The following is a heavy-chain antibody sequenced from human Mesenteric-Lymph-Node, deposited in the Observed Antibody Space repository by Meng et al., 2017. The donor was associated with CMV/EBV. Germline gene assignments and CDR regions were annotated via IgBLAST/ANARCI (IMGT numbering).Heavy chain of an antibody. Sequence: LRLSCTVSGCSISSGDYYWSWIRQPPGKGLEWIGYIYYSGSTYYNPSLKSRVTTSVDTSKNQFSLKLSSVTAADTAVYYCDRKWESFWDYWGQGTLVTVSS. CDR1: GCSISSGDYY. CDR3: DRKWESFWDY. J-gene: IGHJ4*02. CDR2: IYYSGST. V-gene: IGHV4-30-4*08. D-gene: IGHD1-26*01.